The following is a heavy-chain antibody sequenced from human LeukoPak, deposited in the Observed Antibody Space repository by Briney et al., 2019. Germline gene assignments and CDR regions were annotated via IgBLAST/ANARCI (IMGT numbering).Heavy chain of an antibody. CDR1: GFTFGDYA. Sequence: GRSLRPSCAASGFTFGDYAMHWVRQAPGKGLEWVSGITWNSGNIVYVDSVKGRFTISRDNAKNSLFLQMNSLRAEDTALYYCAKDKTSFYDAMDVWGQGTTVTVSS. J-gene: IGHJ6*02. D-gene: IGHD6-6*01. V-gene: IGHV3-9*01. CDR3: AKDKTSFYDAMDV. CDR2: ITWNSGNI.